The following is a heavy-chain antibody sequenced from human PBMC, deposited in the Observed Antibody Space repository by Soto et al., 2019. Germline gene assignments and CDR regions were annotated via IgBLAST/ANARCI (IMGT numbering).Heavy chain of an antibody. D-gene: IGHD3-22*01. CDR1: GYTFTMYG. J-gene: IGHJ4*02. Sequence: QVQLVQSGAEVKKPGASVKVSCKASGYTFTMYGISWVRQAPGQGLEWMGWISGYNGNTDYAQKLQGRVTMTTDTSTSTVYMELRRLRSDDTAVYYCARQEYYYDSSGNGGTEFDSCGQGTLVTVSA. CDR2: ISGYNGNT. CDR3: ARQEYYYDSSGNGGTEFDS. V-gene: IGHV1-18*01.